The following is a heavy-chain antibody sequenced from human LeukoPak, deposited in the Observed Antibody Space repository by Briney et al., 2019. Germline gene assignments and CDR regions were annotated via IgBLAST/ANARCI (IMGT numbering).Heavy chain of an antibody. CDR2: IYYSGST. CDR3: ARHVWLQPFDY. V-gene: IGHV4-59*08. D-gene: IGHD3-9*01. Sequence: RSSVTLSLTCSVSGGSMNSYYWSWIPQSPGKGLEWIGYIYYSGSTNYNPSLNSRVTISVDTSKNQFSLKLSSVTAADTAVYYCARHVWLQPFDYWGQGTLVTVSS. CDR1: GGSMNSYY. J-gene: IGHJ4*02.